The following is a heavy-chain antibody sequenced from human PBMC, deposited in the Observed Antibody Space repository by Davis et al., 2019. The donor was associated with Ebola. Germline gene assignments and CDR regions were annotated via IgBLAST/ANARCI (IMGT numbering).Heavy chain of an antibody. CDR3: ARRGKWELTPVAYFDY. J-gene: IGHJ4*02. CDR2: IYYSGST. Sequence: SETLSLTCAVSGGSISSYYWSWIRQPPGKGLEWIGYIYYSGSTYYNPSLKSRVTISVDTSKNQFSLKLSSVTAADTAVYYCARRGKWELTPVAYFDYWGQGTLVTVSS. D-gene: IGHD1-26*01. V-gene: IGHV4-59*08. CDR1: GGSISSYY.